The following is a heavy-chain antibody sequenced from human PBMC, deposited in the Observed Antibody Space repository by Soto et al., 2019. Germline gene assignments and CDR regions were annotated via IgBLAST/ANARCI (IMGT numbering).Heavy chain of an antibody. D-gene: IGHD3-3*01. V-gene: IGHV3-15*01. J-gene: IGHJ5*02. CDR1: GFTFSNAW. Sequence: PGGSLRLSCAASGFTFSNAWMSWARQAPGKGLEWVGRIKSKTDGGTTDYAAPVKGRFTISRDDSKNTLYLQMNSLKTEDTAVYYCTTDGILAYDFWRGYSPYQKNNWFDPWGQGTLVTVSS. CDR2: IKSKTDGGTT. CDR3: TTDGILAYDFWRGYSPYQKNNWFDP.